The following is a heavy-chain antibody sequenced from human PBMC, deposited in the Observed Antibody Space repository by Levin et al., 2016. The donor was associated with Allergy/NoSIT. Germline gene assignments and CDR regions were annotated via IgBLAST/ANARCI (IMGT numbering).Heavy chain of an antibody. Sequence: GGSLRLSCAASAFTFNPYWMAWVRQAPGKGLEWVANINPDGGAEFYVESVRGRFTISRDNTKNSMLLQMNSLRAEDTALYYCARWGVTTGLDVWGQGTTVTVSS. CDR2: INPDGGAE. J-gene: IGHJ6*02. CDR1: AFTFNPYW. V-gene: IGHV3-7*01. D-gene: IGHD1-1*01. CDR3: ARWGVTTGLDV.